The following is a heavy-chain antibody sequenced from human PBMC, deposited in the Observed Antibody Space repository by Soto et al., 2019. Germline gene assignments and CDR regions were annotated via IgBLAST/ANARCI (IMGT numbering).Heavy chain of an antibody. D-gene: IGHD1-20*01. CDR1: GVSITPYY. CDR2: VYHTGNT. V-gene: IGHV4-59*01. CDR3: AREQYNWKL. J-gene: IGHJ4*02. Sequence: SETLSLTCTVSGVSITPYYWTWIRHPPGKGLEWIGYVYHTGNTYYNPSLKSRVTISLDTSKNQVPLRLKSVTAADTAVYYCAREQYNWKLWGQGTLVTVSS.